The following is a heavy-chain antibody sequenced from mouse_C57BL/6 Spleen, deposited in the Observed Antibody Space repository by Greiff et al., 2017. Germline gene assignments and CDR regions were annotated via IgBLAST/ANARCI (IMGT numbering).Heavy chain of an antibody. D-gene: IGHD1-1*01. Sequence: QVQLQQPGAELVKPGASVKLSCKASGYTFTSYWMHWVTQRPGQGLEWIGMIHPNSGSTNYNEKFKSKATLTVDKSSSTAYMQLSSLTSEDSAVYYCARPITTALFDYWGQGTTLTVSS. CDR1: GYTFTSYW. V-gene: IGHV1-64*01. J-gene: IGHJ2*01. CDR3: ARPITTALFDY. CDR2: IHPNSGST.